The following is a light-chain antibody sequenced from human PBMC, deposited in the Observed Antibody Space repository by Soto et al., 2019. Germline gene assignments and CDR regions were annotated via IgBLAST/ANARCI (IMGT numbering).Light chain of an antibody. CDR1: QSVTNSF. CDR3: QQYVSSPWA. J-gene: IGKJ1*01. CDR2: GAS. Sequence: EVELGQSPCALSLSPGERATLSGRASQSVTNSFLAWYQQKPGQAPRLLIYGASRRATGIPDRFTGSGSGTDFTLTISRLEHEDFAVYYCQQYVSSPWAFGQGTRVDIK. V-gene: IGKV3-20*01.